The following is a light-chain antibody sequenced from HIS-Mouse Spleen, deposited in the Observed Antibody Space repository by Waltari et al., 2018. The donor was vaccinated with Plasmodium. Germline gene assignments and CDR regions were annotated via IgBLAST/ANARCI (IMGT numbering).Light chain of an antibody. CDR2: DVS. CDR1: SSDVGGYNY. J-gene: IGLJ1*01. CDR3: CSYAGSYTYF. V-gene: IGLV2-11*01. Sequence: QSALTQPRSVSGSPGQSVTISCTGTSSDVGGYNYVSWYQQHPGKAPKLMIYDVSKRPSGVPDRFSGSKSGNTASLTITGLQAEDDADYYCCSYAGSYTYFFGTGTKVTVL.